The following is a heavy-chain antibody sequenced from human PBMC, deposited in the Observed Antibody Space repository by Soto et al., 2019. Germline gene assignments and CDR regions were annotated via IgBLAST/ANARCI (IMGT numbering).Heavy chain of an antibody. Sequence: QVQLVQSGAEVKKPGSSVKVSCTASGGTFSSYAISWVRQAPGQGLEWMGGIIPIFGTANYAQKFQGRVTITADESTSTAYMELRSLRSEDTAVYYCAGSSAVVAATPVQSNYWGQGTLVTVSS. J-gene: IGHJ4*02. CDR2: IIPIFGTA. CDR3: AGSSAVVAATPVQSNY. D-gene: IGHD2-15*01. V-gene: IGHV1-69*01. CDR1: GGTFSSYA.